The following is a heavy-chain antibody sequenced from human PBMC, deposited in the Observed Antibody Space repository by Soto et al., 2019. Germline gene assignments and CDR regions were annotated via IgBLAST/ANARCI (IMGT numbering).Heavy chain of an antibody. CDR1: GYTFASYG. J-gene: IGHJ4*02. CDR2: ISAYSGNT. Sequence: ASVKVSCKASGYTFASYGISWVRQAPGQGLEWMGWISAYSGNTNYAQKLQGRVTMTTDTPTSTAYLDLRSLRSDDTAVYYCARDHCGGDCPFDFWGQVTLVTVSS. CDR3: ARDHCGGDCPFDF. V-gene: IGHV1-18*01. D-gene: IGHD2-21*02.